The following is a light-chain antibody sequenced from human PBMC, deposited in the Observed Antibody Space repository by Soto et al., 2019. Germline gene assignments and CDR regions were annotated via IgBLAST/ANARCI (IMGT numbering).Light chain of an antibody. CDR3: QQYASSPRT. V-gene: IGKV3-20*01. CDR1: QSVSSNY. J-gene: IGKJ1*01. Sequence: EIVLTQSPGTLSLSPGERATLSCRASQSVSSNYLAWYQQKPGQAPRLLIYGASSRATGTPDRFSGSGSGTDFPLTVTRLEPEDFAVYYCQQYASSPRTFGQGTKVEIK. CDR2: GAS.